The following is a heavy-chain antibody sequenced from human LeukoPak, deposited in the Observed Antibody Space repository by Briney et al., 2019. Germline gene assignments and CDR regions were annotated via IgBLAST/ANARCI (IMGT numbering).Heavy chain of an antibody. J-gene: IGHJ4*02. CDR1: DFTFSTFT. D-gene: IGHD1-14*01. Sequence: PGGSLRLSCAASDFTFSTFTMHWVRQAPGKGLEWVSSVSSSSRTINYADSVQGRSTVSRDNANNSMYLQINGLRREDTAVYYCARGSPRGGLDSWGQGTLVTVSS. V-gene: IGHV3-48*01. CDR2: VSSSSRTI. CDR3: ARGSPRGGLDS.